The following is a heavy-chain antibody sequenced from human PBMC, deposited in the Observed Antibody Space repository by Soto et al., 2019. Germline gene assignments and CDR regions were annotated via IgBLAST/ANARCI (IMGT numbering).Heavy chain of an antibody. CDR2: IYYSGST. CDR1: GGSISSSSYY. V-gene: IGHV4-39*01. CDR3: RGWTRRDYYYYMDV. Sequence: KPSETLSLTCTVSGGSISSSSYYWGWIRQPPGKGLEWIGSIYYSGSTYYNPSLKSRVPISVDTSKNQFSLKLSSVTAADTAVYYCRGWTRRDYYYYMDVWGKGTTVTVSS. J-gene: IGHJ6*03. D-gene: IGHD6-19*01.